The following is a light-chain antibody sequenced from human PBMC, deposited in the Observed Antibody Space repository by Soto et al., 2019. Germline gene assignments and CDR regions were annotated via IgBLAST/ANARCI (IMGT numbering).Light chain of an antibody. J-gene: IGKJ1*01. V-gene: IGKV1-5*03. Sequence: DIQMTQSPSTLSASVGDRVTITCRASQSIGNWLAWYQQKAGKAPNLLIYKASRLESGVPSRFSGSGSETEFTLTISGLQPGDSATYYCQQYNSYSPTFGQGTKVDIK. CDR2: KAS. CDR1: QSIGNW. CDR3: QQYNSYSPT.